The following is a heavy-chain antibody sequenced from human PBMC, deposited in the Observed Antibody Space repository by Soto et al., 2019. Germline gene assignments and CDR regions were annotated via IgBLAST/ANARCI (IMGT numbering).Heavy chain of an antibody. D-gene: IGHD6-13*01. CDR3: ARGDVSGWYEGDYFAY. J-gene: IGHJ4*02. Sequence: QVQLQESGPGLVRPSQSLSLSCSVSGGSFRSGAYYWTWIRQLPGKGLEWIGYIYNGGGTYYNPSLKSRLTISVDTSKTQFSLKLSSVTAADTAVYYCARGDVSGWYEGDYFAYLGRGTLVTVSS. CDR1: GGSFRSGAYY. CDR2: IYNGGGT. V-gene: IGHV4-31*03.